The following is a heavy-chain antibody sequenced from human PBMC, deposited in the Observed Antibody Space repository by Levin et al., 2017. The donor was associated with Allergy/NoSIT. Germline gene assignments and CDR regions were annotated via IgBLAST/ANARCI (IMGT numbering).Heavy chain of an antibody. Sequence: PGGSLRLSCAASGFTFSSYAMHWVRQAPGRGLEWVAVISYDVSNKYYADSVKGRFTISRDNSKNILYLEMHSLRAEDTAMYYCARRYSGSFHYYAMDVWGRGTTVTVSS. V-gene: IGHV3-30*04. CDR2: ISYDVSNK. D-gene: IGHD1-26*01. CDR3: ARRYSGSFHYYAMDV. CDR1: GFTFSSYA. J-gene: IGHJ6*02.